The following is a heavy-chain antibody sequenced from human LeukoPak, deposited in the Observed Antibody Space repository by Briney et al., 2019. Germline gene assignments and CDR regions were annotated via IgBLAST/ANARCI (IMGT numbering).Heavy chain of an antibody. CDR3: ASLAAAGKDFDY. Sequence: SETLSLTCTVSGGSISSYYWSWIRQPPGKGLEWIGYMYHRGNTNYDPSLKSRVTISIDTPNNQFSLKLSSVTAADTAVYYCASLAAAGKDFDYWGQGTLVTVSS. V-gene: IGHV4-59*01. CDR1: GGSISSYY. CDR2: MYHRGNT. J-gene: IGHJ4*02. D-gene: IGHD6-13*01.